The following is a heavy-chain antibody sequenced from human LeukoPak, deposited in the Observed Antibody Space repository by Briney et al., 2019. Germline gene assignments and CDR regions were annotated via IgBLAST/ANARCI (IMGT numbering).Heavy chain of an antibody. CDR2: ISDNGDNT. Sequence: GGSLRLSCAASGFTFSVHYMHWVRQAPGKGLEYVSTISDNGDNTCYADSVKGRFIISRDNSKNTLYLQMNSLRVEDTAVYYCIKDLSGTWSFDYWGQGTLLIVSS. CDR1: GFTFSVHY. CDR3: IKDLSGTWSFDY. V-gene: IGHV3-64D*08. J-gene: IGHJ4*02. D-gene: IGHD1-26*01.